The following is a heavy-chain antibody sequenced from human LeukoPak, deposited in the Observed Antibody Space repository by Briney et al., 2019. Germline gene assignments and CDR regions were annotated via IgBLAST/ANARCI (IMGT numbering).Heavy chain of an antibody. CDR3: ARAGGDSSSRYGGDY. Sequence: GGSLRLSCAASGFTFSSYWMSWVRQAPGKGLEWVANIKQDGSEKYYVDSVKGRFTISRDNAKNSLYLQMNSLRAEDTAVYYCARAGGDSSSRYGGDYWGQGTLVTASS. V-gene: IGHV3-7*01. CDR1: GFTFSSYW. CDR2: IKQDGSEK. J-gene: IGHJ4*02. D-gene: IGHD6-13*01.